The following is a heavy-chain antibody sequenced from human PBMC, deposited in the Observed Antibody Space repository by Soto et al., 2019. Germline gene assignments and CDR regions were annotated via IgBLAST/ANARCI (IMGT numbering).Heavy chain of an antibody. D-gene: IGHD6-19*01. V-gene: IGHV1-18*01. J-gene: IGHJ4*02. Sequence: AAVKVSCTAVGYAFTSYGISWVRQAPGQGLEWMGWISAYHRQPKYAQKLQGRVTMNTDTSPSTAYMELRSLRSDDTAVYYCARGGVYSSGWYSIDYWGQGNLVTVSS. CDR1: GYAFTSYG. CDR2: ISAYHRQP. CDR3: ARGGVYSSGWYSIDY.